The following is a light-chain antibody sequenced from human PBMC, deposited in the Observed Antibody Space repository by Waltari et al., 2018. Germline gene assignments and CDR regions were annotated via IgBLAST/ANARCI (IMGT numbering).Light chain of an antibody. J-gene: IGKJ2*01. Sequence: DIQMTQSPSSLSASIGGRVTITFQASQDIINYLNWYQQTPGKAPKLLIYDASNLATGVPSRFSGGGSGTDFSLTITSLHPEDIATYFCQQYENLPYTFGQGTKLEIK. CDR3: QQYENLPYT. CDR1: QDIINY. CDR2: DAS. V-gene: IGKV1-33*01.